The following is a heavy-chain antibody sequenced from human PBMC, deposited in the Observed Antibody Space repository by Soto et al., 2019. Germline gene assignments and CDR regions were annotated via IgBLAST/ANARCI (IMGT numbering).Heavy chain of an antibody. Sequence: SETLSLTCSVSGGSINSSSYFWGWVRQPPGKGLGWIGSIYYSGSTYYNPSLRSRVTISVDTSKNQFSLKLSSVTAADTAVFYCARHYSSGSRNWFDPWGQGTLVTVSS. D-gene: IGHD6-19*01. CDR1: GGSINSSSYF. CDR3: ARHYSSGSRNWFDP. J-gene: IGHJ5*02. V-gene: IGHV4-39*01. CDR2: IYYSGST.